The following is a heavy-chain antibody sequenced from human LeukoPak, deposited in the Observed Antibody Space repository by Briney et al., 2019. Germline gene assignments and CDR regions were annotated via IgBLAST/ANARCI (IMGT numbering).Heavy chain of an antibody. CDR2: INSRET. J-gene: IGHJ5*02. Sequence: PGGSLRLSCAASGFTFSDFGMGWVRQAPGKGLEWVSGINSRETFYADAEKGRFPISRDNSKTKQKLQMNILRPDATAIYYCVKIGRAFHWHWFDEWGQGTLVTVSS. CDR3: VKIGRAFHWHWFDE. V-gene: IGHV3-23*01. D-gene: IGHD1-1*01. CDR1: GFTFSDFG.